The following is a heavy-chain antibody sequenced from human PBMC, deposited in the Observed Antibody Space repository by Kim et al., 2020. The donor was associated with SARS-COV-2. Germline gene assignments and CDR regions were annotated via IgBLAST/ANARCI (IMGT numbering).Heavy chain of an antibody. J-gene: IGHJ4*02. V-gene: IGHV5-51*01. Sequence: SPSFQGQVTIPADKSISTAYLQWSSLKASDTAMYYCARPVGGYSGYGFDYWGQGTLVTVSS. CDR3: ARPVGGYSGYGFDY. D-gene: IGHD5-12*01.